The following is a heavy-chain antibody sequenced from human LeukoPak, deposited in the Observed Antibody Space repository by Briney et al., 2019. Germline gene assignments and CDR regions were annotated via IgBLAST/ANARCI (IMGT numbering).Heavy chain of an antibody. CDR1: GFTFSSYA. V-gene: IGHV3-23*01. CDR2: ISGSGGST. Sequence: PGGSLRLSCAASGFTFSSYAMSWVRQAPGKGLELVSSISGSGGSTYYADSVKGRFTISRDNSKNTLYLQVNSLRAEDTAVYYCAKSSTYSGSVIDYWGQGTLVSVSS. D-gene: IGHD1-26*01. J-gene: IGHJ4*02. CDR3: AKSSTYSGSVIDY.